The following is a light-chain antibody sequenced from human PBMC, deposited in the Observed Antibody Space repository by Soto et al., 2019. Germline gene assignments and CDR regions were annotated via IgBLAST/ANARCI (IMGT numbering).Light chain of an antibody. V-gene: IGKV3-11*01. CDR3: QQRSNWPPYT. CDR1: QSVSSY. CDR2: DAS. J-gene: IGKJ2*01. Sequence: EIVLTQSPATLSLSPGERATLSCRASQSVSSYLAWYQQNPGQAPRLLIYDASNRATGIPARFSGSGSGTDFTPTISSLEPEDFAVYYCQQRSNWPPYTFGQWTKLDIK.